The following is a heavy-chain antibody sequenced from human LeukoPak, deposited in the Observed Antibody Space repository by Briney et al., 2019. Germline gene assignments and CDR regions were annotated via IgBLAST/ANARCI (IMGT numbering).Heavy chain of an antibody. V-gene: IGHV3-7*03. CDR1: GFPFSSYS. J-gene: IGHJ4*02. CDR3: ARSIPYGTTWYGRSDY. Sequence: GGSLRLSCAASGFPFSSYSMTWVRQAPGKGLEWVANIKPDGTTKFYVASVKGRFTISRDNALNSLYLQMNSLRAEDTAIYYCARSIPYGTTWYGRSDYWGQGTLVTVSS. CDR2: IKPDGTTK. D-gene: IGHD6-13*01.